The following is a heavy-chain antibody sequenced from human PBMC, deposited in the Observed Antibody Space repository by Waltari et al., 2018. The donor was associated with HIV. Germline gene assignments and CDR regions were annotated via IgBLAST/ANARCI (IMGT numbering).Heavy chain of an antibody. J-gene: IGHJ4*02. D-gene: IGHD5-12*01. CDR1: RDVFTNFS. CDR3: AASHEMPGFEVPPFFCDY. CDR2: GTTSSGTS. V-gene: IGHV1-69*13. Sequence: VQLVQSGAEMKKPGSSVRVSCKCSRDVFTNFSFNWLRQAPGQRPEWMAEGTTSSGTSDYVRMFRGRAALSADKSASSVSMGLGSRSSGDSAVYYWAASHEMPGFEVPPFFCDYWGRGTLSTVSS.